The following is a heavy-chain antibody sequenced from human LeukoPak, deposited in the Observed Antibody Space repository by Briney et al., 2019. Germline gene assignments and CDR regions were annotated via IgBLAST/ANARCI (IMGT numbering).Heavy chain of an antibody. V-gene: IGHV1-69*13. CDR3: ARKLYSSSRYYYYYGMDV. Sequence: SVKVSCKASGGTFSSYAISWVRQAPGQGLEWMGGIIPIFGTANYAQKFQGRVTITADESTSTAYMELSSLRSEDTAVYYCARKLYSSSRYYYYYGMDVWGQGTTVTVSS. D-gene: IGHD6-13*01. CDR2: IIPIFGTA. J-gene: IGHJ6*02. CDR1: GGTFSSYA.